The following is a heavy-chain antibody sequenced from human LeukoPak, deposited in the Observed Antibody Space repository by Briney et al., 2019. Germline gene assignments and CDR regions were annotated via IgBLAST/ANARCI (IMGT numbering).Heavy chain of an antibody. Sequence: SVKVSCXASGGTFSSYAISWVRQAPGQGLEWMERIIPIFGTANYAQKFQGRVTITTDESTSTAYMELSSLRSEDTAVYYCARAGVLRRGCSGYDNAFDIWGQGTMVTVSS. CDR3: ARAGVLRRGCSGYDNAFDI. CDR2: IIPIFGTA. CDR1: GGTFSSYA. D-gene: IGHD5-12*01. J-gene: IGHJ3*02. V-gene: IGHV1-69*05.